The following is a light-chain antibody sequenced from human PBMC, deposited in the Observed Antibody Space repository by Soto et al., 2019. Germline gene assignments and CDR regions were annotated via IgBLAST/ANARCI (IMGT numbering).Light chain of an antibody. V-gene: IGLV2-14*01. CDR1: SSDIGGYDY. J-gene: IGLJ1*01. Sequence: QSVLTQPASVSGSPGQSITISCTGTSSDIGGYDYVSWYQQYPGKASKLMIYDVSNRPLGVSDRFSGSKSANTASLTIPGLQAEDEADYYCNSYTTSSSLYVFGTGTKVTVL. CDR3: NSYTTSSSLYV. CDR2: DVS.